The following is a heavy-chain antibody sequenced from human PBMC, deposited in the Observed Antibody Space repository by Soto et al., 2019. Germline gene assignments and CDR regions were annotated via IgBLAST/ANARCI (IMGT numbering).Heavy chain of an antibody. J-gene: IGHJ3*02. CDR3: ARGLDDSSGYYYPNAFDS. CDR2: IIPIFGTA. V-gene: IGHV1-69*13. D-gene: IGHD3-22*01. CDR1: GGTFSSYA. Sequence: SVKVSCKASGGTFSSYAISWVRQAPGQGLEWMGGIIPIFGTANYAQKFQGRVTITADESTSTAYMELSSLRSEDTAVYYCARGLDDSSGYYYPNAFDSWGQGTMVTVSS.